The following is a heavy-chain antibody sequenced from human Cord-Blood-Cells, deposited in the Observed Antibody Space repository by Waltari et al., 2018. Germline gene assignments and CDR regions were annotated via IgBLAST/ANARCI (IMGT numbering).Heavy chain of an antibody. CDR3: ARHDYDFWGGYYPHYYYYGMDV. CDR2: ICYSGIT. J-gene: IGHJ6*02. D-gene: IGHD3-3*01. V-gene: IGHV4-39*01. Sequence: QLQLQESGPGLVKPSETLSLTCTVSGGSISSSSYYWGWIRQPPGKGLEWIGGICYSGITYDNTALKSRVTISVDTSMNQFALKLGSVTAADTAVYYCARHDYDFWGGYYPHYYYYGMDVWGQGTTVTVAS. CDR1: GGSISSSSYY.